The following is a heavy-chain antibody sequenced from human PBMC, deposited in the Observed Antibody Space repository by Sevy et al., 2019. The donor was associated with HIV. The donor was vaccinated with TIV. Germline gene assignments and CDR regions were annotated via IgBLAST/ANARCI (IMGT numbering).Heavy chain of an antibody. CDR3: ARPPPWGSDHFDY. Sequence: GGSLRLSCAASGFTFSSYSMNWVRRAPGKGLEWLSYISSSSSTIYYADSVKGRFTISRDNVKNSLYLQMNSLRAEDTAVYYCARPPPWGSDHFDYWGQGTLVTVSS. CDR1: GFTFSSYS. CDR2: ISSSSSTI. V-gene: IGHV3-48*01. J-gene: IGHJ4*02. D-gene: IGHD7-27*01.